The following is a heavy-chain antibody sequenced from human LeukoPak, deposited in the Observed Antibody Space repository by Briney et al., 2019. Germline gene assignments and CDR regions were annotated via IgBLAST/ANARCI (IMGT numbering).Heavy chain of an antibody. J-gene: IGHJ6*02. Sequence: PSETLSLTCTVSGGSISSSSYYWGWIRQPPGKGLEWIGSIYYSGSTYYNPSLKSRVTISVDTSKNQFSLKLSSVTAADTAVYYCARDSRDYYYGMDVWGQGTTVTVSS. CDR1: GGSISSSSYY. V-gene: IGHV4-39*07. D-gene: IGHD2-2*01. CDR2: IYYSGST. CDR3: ARDSRDYYYGMDV.